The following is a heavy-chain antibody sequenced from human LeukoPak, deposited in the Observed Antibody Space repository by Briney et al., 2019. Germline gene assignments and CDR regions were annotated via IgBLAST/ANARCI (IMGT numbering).Heavy chain of an antibody. CDR3: ARGPGSHSNFEDY. V-gene: IGHV3-48*01. CDR2: ISSSSSTI. J-gene: IGHJ4*02. Sequence: PGGSLRLSCAASGFTFSSYSMNWVRQAPGKGLEWVSYISSSSSTIYYADSVKGRFTISRDNAKNSLYLQMNSLRAEDTAVYYCARGPGSHSNFEDYWGQGTLVTVSS. CDR1: GFTFSSYS. D-gene: IGHD4-11*01.